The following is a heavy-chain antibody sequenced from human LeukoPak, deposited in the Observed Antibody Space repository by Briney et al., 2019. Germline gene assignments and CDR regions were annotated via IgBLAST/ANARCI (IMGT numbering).Heavy chain of an antibody. Sequence: PSETLSLTCTVSGGSISNYYWSWIRQPPGKGLEWIGYIFYSGSTNYNPSLKSRVTISVDTSKNQFSLKLSSVTAADTAVYYCARGVVIASWFDPWGQGTLVTVSS. CDR3: ARGVVIASWFDP. V-gene: IGHV4-59*12. J-gene: IGHJ5*02. CDR2: IFYSGST. D-gene: IGHD4-23*01. CDR1: GGSISNYY.